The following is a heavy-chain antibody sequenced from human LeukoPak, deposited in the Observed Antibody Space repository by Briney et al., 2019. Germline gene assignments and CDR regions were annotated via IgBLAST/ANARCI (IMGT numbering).Heavy chain of an antibody. CDR2: IKQDGSEK. Sequence: GGSLRLSCAASGFTFSSYWMSWVRQAPGKGLEWVANIKQDGSEKYYVDSVKGRFTISRDNAKNSLYLQMNSLRAEDTAVYYCARIDLVRGVITNYYYYGMDVWGQGTTVTVSS. V-gene: IGHV3-7*01. J-gene: IGHJ6*02. D-gene: IGHD3-10*01. CDR1: GFTFSSYW. CDR3: ARIDLVRGVITNYYYYGMDV.